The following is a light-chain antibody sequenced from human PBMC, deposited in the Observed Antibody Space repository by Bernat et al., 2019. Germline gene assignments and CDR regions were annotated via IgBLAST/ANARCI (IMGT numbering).Light chain of an antibody. CDR2: DVS. V-gene: IGLV2-11*01. CDR1: SSDAGGYNF. J-gene: IGLJ2*01. Sequence: QSALTQPRSVSGSPGQSVTISCTGTSSDAGGYNFVSWYQEHPGKAPKLLISDVSKRPSGVPDRFSGSKSGNTASLIISGLQAEDEADYYCCSYAGSYTWVFGEGTKLTVL. CDR3: CSYAGSYTWV.